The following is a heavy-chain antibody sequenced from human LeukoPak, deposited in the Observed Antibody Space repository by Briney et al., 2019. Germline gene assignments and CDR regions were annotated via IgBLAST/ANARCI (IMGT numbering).Heavy chain of an antibody. CDR3: ARVGNMEFDY. D-gene: IGHD2/OR15-2a*01. CDR1: GGSISSGDYY. CDR2: IYYSGST. J-gene: IGHJ4*02. V-gene: IGHV4-30-4*01. Sequence: SETLSLTCTVSGGSISSGDYYWSWIRQPPGKGLEWTGYIYYSGSTYYNPSLKSRVTISVDTSKNQFSLKLSSVTAADTAVYYCARVGNMEFDYWGQGTLVTVSS.